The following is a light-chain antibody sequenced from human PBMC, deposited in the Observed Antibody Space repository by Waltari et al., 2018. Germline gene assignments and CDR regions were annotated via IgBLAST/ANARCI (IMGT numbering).Light chain of an antibody. CDR3: QQRSNWPRT. Sequence: EIVSTQTPGPPSLSPGERATLPCRASQSVSNYLARYQQKPGQAPRLLIYSASYRATGVPARFSGSGSGTDFTLTISSLEPEDFAVYYCQQRSNWPRTFGQGTKVEIK. CDR1: QSVSNY. V-gene: IGKV3-11*01. CDR2: SAS. J-gene: IGKJ1*01.